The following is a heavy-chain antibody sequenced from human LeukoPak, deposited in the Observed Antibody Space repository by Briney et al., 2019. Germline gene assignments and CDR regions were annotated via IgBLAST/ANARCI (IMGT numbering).Heavy chain of an antibody. CDR2: IYYSGST. D-gene: IGHD5-24*01. V-gene: IGHV4-39*01. Sequence: PSETLSLTCTVSGGSISSSSYYWGWIRQPPGKGLEWIGSIYYSGSTYYNPSLKSRVTMSVDTSKNQFSLKLSSVTAADTAVYYCARLRRDGYKPRDYWGQGTLVTVSS. CDR3: ARLRRDGYKPRDY. CDR1: GGSISSSSYY. J-gene: IGHJ4*02.